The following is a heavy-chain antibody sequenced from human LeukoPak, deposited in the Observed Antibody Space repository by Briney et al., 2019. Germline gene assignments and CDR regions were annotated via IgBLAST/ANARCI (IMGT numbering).Heavy chain of an antibody. CDR1: GYTFTSYG. V-gene: IGHV1-8*03. D-gene: IGHD2/OR15-2a*01. CDR3: ARVIRGYFDY. Sequence: ASVKVSCKASGYTFTSYGISWVRQAPGQGLEWMGWMNPSSGNTAYAQKFQGRVTITRNTSISTAYMELRSLRSDDTAVYYCARVIRGYFDYWGQGTLVTVSS. J-gene: IGHJ4*02. CDR2: MNPSSGNT.